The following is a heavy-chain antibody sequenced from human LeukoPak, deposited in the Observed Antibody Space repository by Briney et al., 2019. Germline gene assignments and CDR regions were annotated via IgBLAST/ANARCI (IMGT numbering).Heavy chain of an antibody. D-gene: IGHD3-22*01. CDR1: GGSISSYY. V-gene: IGHV4-59*01. CDR3: ARLDYYDSGGY. J-gene: IGHJ4*02. CDR2: IYYSGST. Sequence: PSETLSLACTVSGGSISSYYWSWIRQPPGKGLEWIGYIYYSGSTNYNPSLKSRVTISVDTSKNQFSLKLSSVTAADTAVYYCARLDYYDSGGYWGQGTLVTVSS.